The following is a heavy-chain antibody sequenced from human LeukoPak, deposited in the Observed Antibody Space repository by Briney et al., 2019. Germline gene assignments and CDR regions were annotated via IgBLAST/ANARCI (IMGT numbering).Heavy chain of an antibody. V-gene: IGHV4-34*01. CDR2: INHGGST. CDR3: ARDRGYVYYMDV. Sequence: SETLSLTCAVYGGSFSGYDWTWIRQPPGKGLEWIGEINHGGSTNYNPSLKSRVTISVDTSKNQFSLKLSSVTAADTAVYYCARDRGYVYYMDVWGKGTTVTVSS. D-gene: IGHD5-18*01. CDR1: GGSFSGYD. J-gene: IGHJ6*03.